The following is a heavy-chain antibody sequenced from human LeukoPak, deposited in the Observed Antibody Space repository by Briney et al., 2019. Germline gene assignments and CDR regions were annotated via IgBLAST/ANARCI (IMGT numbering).Heavy chain of an antibody. D-gene: IGHD1-26*01. V-gene: IGHV4-59*01. CDR3: ARVVGATGSSVY. CDR1: GGSISSDY. J-gene: IGHJ4*02. Sequence: SETLSLTCTVSGGSISSDYWSWIRQPPGKGLEWIGDIYYIGSTNYNPSLKSRITISVDTSKSHFSLKLSSVTAADTAVYYCARVVGATGSSVYWGQGTLVTVSS. CDR2: IYYIGST.